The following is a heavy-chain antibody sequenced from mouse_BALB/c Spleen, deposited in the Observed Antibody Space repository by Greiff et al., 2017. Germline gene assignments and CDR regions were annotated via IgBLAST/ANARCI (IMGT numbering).Heavy chain of an antibody. CDR1: GFTFSDYY. CDR2: ISDGGSYT. CDR3: AREGDGNYGDAMDY. D-gene: IGHD2-1*01. J-gene: IGHJ4*01. Sequence: EVTVVESGGGLVKPGGSLKLSCAASGFTFSDYYMYWVRQTPEKRLEWVATISDGGSYTYYPDSVKGRFTISRDNAKNNLYLQMSSLKSEDTAMYYCAREGDGNYGDAMDYWGQGTSVTVSS. V-gene: IGHV5-4*02.